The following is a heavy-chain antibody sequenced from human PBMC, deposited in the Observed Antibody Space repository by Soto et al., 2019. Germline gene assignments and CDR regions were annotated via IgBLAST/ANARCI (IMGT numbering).Heavy chain of an antibody. CDR1: GGSISSYY. Sequence: ETLSLTCTVSGGSISSYYWSWIRQPPGKGLEWIGYIYYNGRTDSSPSLKSRVTISLDMSKNHVSLILKSVNIADSAIYYCARGHFDSRGYPNAFDYGGKGIQVTVSS. CDR2: IYYNGRT. J-gene: IGHJ4*02. CDR3: ARGHFDSRGYPNAFDY. V-gene: IGHV4-59*01. D-gene: IGHD3-22*01.